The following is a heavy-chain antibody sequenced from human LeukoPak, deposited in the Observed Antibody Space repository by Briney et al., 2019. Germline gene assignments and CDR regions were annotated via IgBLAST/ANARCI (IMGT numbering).Heavy chain of an antibody. D-gene: IGHD5-18*01. CDR3: ARVEYSYGFSRRHAFDI. CDR2: IIPIFGTA. Sequence: ASVKVSCKASGGTFSSYAISWVRQAPGQGLEWMGGIIPIFGTANYAQKFQGRVTITTDESTSTAYMELSSLRSEDTAVYYCARVEYSYGFSRRHAFDIWGQGTMVTVSS. V-gene: IGHV1-69*05. J-gene: IGHJ3*02. CDR1: GGTFSSYA.